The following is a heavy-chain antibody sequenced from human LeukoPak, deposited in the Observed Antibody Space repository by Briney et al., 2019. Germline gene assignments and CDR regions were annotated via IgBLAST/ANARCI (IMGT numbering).Heavy chain of an antibody. Sequence: SETLSLTCTVSGASISGGSYWNWIRQHSGKGLEWIGYIYDSGTAYYNPPLKSRVTISVDTSKNQFSLKLSSVTAADTAVYFCARGQTGHSEFDYWGHGTLVTVSS. D-gene: IGHD1-1*01. J-gene: IGHJ4*01. V-gene: IGHV4-31*03. CDR2: IYDSGTA. CDR3: ARGQTGHSEFDY. CDR1: GASISGGSY.